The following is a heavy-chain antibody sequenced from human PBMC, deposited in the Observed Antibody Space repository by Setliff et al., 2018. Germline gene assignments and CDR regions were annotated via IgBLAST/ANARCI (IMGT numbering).Heavy chain of an antibody. CDR1: GFTFSSHW. V-gene: IGHV4-4*02. D-gene: IGHD2-2*01. CDR3: ARGRMRGGCSGPSCTYDPFDI. J-gene: IGHJ3*02. CDR2: IYHSGSS. Sequence: SGGSLRLSCAASGFTFSSHWMTWVRQAPGKGLEWIGSIYHSGSSYYNPSLRSRVTISVDTSKNQFSLILRSVTAADTAVYYCARGRMRGGCSGPSCTYDPFDIWGQGTPVTVSS.